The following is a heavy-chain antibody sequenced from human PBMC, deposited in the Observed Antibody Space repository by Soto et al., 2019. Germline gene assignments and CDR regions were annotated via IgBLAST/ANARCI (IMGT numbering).Heavy chain of an antibody. V-gene: IGHV3-73*01. J-gene: IGHJ4*02. D-gene: IGHD3-22*01. CDR2: IRSKANSYAT. Sequence: GGSLRLSCAASGFTFSGSAMHWVRQASGKGLEWVGRIRSKANSYATAYAASVKGRFTISRDDSKNTAYLQMNSLKTEDTAVYYCTRVPPTKDSSGYNFDYWGQGTLVTVSS. CDR3: TRVPPTKDSSGYNFDY. CDR1: GFTFSGSA.